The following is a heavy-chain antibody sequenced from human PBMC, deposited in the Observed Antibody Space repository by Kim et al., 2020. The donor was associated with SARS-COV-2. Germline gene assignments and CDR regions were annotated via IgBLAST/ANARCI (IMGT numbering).Heavy chain of an antibody. CDR2: INHSGST. J-gene: IGHJ4*02. V-gene: IGHV4-34*01. CDR1: GGSFSGYY. CDR3: ARGGVGATRYYFDY. Sequence: SETLSLTCAVYGGSFSGYYWSWIRQPPGKGLEWIGEINHSGSTNYNPSLKSRVTISVDTSKNQFSLKLSSVTAADTAVYYCARGGVGATRYYFDYWGQGTLVTVSS. D-gene: IGHD1-26*01.